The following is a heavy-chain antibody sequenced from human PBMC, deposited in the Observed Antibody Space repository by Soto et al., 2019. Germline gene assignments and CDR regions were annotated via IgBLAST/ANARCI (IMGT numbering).Heavy chain of an antibody. CDR3: VGGAGWELDY. D-gene: IGHD1-26*01. V-gene: IGHV3-7*03. CDR1: GFTFSTYW. J-gene: IGHJ4*02. CDR2: IRQDGTET. Sequence: EAQLVESGGGLVQPGGSLRLSCAASGFTFSTYWMNWVRQAPGMGLEWLAIIRQDGTETHYVDSVKGRFTISRDNTKNSLFLQITTLGADDTAVYFCVGGAGWELDYWGQGTLVTVSS.